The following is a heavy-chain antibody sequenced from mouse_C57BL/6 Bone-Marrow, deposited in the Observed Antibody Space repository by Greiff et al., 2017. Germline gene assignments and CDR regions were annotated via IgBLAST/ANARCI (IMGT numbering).Heavy chain of an antibody. V-gene: IGHV5-17*01. D-gene: IGHD1-3*01. Sequence: EVQVVESGGGLVKPGGSLKLSCAASGFTFSDYGMHWVRQAPEKGLEWVAYISSGSSTIYYADTVTGRFTISRDHAKNTLFLQMTSLRSEATAMYYCAYNPWFGYWGQGTLVTVSA. CDR2: ISSGSSTI. CDR1: GFTFSDYG. CDR3: AYNPWFGY. J-gene: IGHJ3*01.